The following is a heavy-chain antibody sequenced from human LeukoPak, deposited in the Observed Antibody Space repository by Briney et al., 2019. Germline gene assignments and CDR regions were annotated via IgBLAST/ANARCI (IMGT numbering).Heavy chain of an antibody. D-gene: IGHD2-2*01. CDR2: ISSSSSYI. CDR3: TRDSRGYIDN. V-gene: IGHV3-21*01. J-gene: IGHJ4*02. CDR1: GFTFSSYS. Sequence: PGGSLRLSCAASGFTFSSYSMNWVRQAPGKGLEWVSSISSSSSYIYYADSVKGRFTISRDNAKNSLYLQMNSLRAEDTAVDYCTRDSRGYIDNWGQGTLVTVSS.